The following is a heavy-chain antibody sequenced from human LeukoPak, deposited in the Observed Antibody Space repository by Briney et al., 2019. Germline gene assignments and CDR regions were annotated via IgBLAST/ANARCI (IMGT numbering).Heavy chain of an antibody. CDR2: INPDSGGT. CDR1: GYTFTDYF. Sequence: ASVKVSCKASGYTFTDYFIHWVRQAPGQGLEWLGRINPDSGGTNSAQNFQGGLTMTRDTSLSTAYMQLNSLTSDDTAVYYCARERQQQGEDYWGQGTLVTVSS. D-gene: IGHD3-16*01. CDR3: ARERQQQGEDY. V-gene: IGHV1-2*06. J-gene: IGHJ4*02.